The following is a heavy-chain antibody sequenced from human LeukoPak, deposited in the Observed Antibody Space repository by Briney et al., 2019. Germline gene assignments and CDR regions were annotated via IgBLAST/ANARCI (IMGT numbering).Heavy chain of an antibody. Sequence: TGGSLTLSCAASGLTFSSYGMNWVRQAPGKGLEGVSYISSSGSTIYYADSVKGRFTISRDNAKNSLYLQMNSLRAEDTAVYYCARVKYGSGSDDYWGQGTLVTVSS. CDR2: ISSSGSTI. D-gene: IGHD3-10*01. J-gene: IGHJ4*02. CDR1: GLTFSSYG. CDR3: ARVKYGSGSDDY. V-gene: IGHV3-48*03.